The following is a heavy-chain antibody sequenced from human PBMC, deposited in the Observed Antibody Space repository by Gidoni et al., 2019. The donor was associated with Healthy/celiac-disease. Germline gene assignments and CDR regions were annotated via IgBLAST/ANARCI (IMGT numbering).Heavy chain of an antibody. CDR3: AKDFYSNDGGVDY. D-gene: IGHD4-4*01. CDR2: ISWNSGSI. Sequence: EVQLVESGGGSVQPGRSLRLSCAASGFTFDDYALHWVRPAPGKGLEWVSGISWNSGSIGYADSVKGRFTISRDNAKNSLYLQMNSLRAEDTALYYCAKDFYSNDGGVDYWGQGTLVTVSS. CDR1: GFTFDDYA. V-gene: IGHV3-9*01. J-gene: IGHJ4*02.